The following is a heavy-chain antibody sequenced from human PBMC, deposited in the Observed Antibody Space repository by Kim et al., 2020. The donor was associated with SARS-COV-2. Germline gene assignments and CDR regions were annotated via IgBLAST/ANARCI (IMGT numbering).Heavy chain of an antibody. D-gene: IGHD1-1*01. J-gene: IGHJ5*02. CDR1: GFIFSRSS. Sequence: SVKVSCKASGFIFSRSSVQWVRQARGQPLEWIGWIVVDNGMTNYAQKFQERVTIDRDMSTNTAYMELSSLTSDDTAVYYCAAERTVDTGWFDPWGQGTLVTVSS. CDR3: AAERTVDTGWFDP. V-gene: IGHV1-58*01. CDR2: IVVDNGMT.